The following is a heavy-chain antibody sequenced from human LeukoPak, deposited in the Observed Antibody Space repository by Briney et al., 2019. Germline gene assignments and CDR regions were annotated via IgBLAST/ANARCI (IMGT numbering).Heavy chain of an antibody. V-gene: IGHV1-69*04. CDR1: GGTFSRYA. Sequence: PSVKVSCKASGGTFSRYAISWVRQAPGQGLEWRGRIIPILGIANYAQKFQGRVTITADKSTSTAYMELSSLRSEDTAVYYCARDSVRGYSYGSTEYWGQGTLVTVSS. CDR3: ARDSVRGYSYGSTEY. J-gene: IGHJ4*02. CDR2: IIPILGIA. D-gene: IGHD5-18*01.